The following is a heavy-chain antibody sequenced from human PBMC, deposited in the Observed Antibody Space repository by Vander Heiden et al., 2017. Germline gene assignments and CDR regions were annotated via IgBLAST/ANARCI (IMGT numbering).Heavy chain of an antibody. D-gene: IGHD2-15*01. V-gene: IGHV1-69*01. J-gene: IGHJ4*02. Sequence: QVQLVQSGAEVKKPGSSVKVSCKASGGTFRSHAISWVRQAPGQGLEWMGGIIPIFGTANYAQKFQGRVTITADESTSTAYMELSSLRSEDTAVYYCARGRRVGGRVAIDYWGQGTLVTVSS. CDR2: IIPIFGTA. CDR1: GGTFRSHA. CDR3: ARGRRVGGRVAIDY.